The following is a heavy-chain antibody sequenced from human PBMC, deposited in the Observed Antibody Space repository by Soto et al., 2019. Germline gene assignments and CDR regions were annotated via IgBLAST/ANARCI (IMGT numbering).Heavy chain of an antibody. J-gene: IGHJ6*02. D-gene: IGHD5-12*01. V-gene: IGHV3-7*03. CDR2: IKQDGSEK. CDR1: GFTFSSYW. Sequence: EVQLVESGGGLVQPGGSLRLSCAASGFTFSSYWMSWVRQAPGKGLEWVANIKQDGSEKYYVDSVKGRFTISRDNAKNSLYLQMNSLRAEDTAVYYCARARLATQYYYYGMDVWGQATTVTVSS. CDR3: ARARLATQYYYYGMDV.